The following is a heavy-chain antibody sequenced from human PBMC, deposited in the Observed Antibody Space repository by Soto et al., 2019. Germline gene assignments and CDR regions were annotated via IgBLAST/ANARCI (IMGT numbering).Heavy chain of an antibody. Sequence: PSETLSLTCTVSRGSIRSGGYHWTWIRQHPGKGLEWIGYIQNTGSTYYNPSLKSRLTISVDTSKNQFSLNLTSVTAADTAVYYCARESVYGSPFWGQGTLVTVSS. CDR1: RGSIRSGGYH. V-gene: IGHV4-31*03. J-gene: IGHJ4*02. CDR3: ARESVYGSPF. D-gene: IGHD3-10*01. CDR2: IQNTGST.